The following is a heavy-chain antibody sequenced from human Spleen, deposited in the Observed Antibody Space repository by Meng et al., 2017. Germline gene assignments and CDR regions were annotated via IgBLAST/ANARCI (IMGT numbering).Heavy chain of an antibody. CDR2: INWSGARI. V-gene: IGHV3-20*04. J-gene: IGHJ4*02. CDR1: GFTFEDYA. D-gene: IGHD6-13*01. CDR3: ARVEASGSLYYFDY. Sequence: GESLKISCAASGFTFEDYALTWVRQAPGKGLECVAGINWSGARIYYADSVKGRFTISRDNAKNTLHLQMNSLRAEDTAMYYCARVEASGSLYYFDYWGQGALVTVSS.